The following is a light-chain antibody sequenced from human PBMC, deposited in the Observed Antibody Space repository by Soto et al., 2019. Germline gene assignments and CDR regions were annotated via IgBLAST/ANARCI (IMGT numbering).Light chain of an antibody. CDR2: QIS. Sequence: VVMTQSPLSLPVTLGQPASISCRSSQSLVNSDGSTYLNWLQQRPGQSPRRLIYQISKRDSGVTDRFSGSGSGADVSLKISRVEAEDVGVYYCMQDTHSPPYTFGQGTNLEIK. CDR3: MQDTHSPPYT. CDR1: QSLVNSDGSTY. J-gene: IGKJ2*01. V-gene: IGKV2-30*01.